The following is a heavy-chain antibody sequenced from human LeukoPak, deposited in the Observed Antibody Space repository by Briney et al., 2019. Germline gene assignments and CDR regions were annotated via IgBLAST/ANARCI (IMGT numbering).Heavy chain of an antibody. J-gene: IGHJ3*01. D-gene: IGHD2-21*02. Sequence: GGSLRLSCAASGFTLSSYSMNWVRQAPGKGLEWVSSISSSSIYIYYADSVKGRFTISRDNAKNSLYLQMNSLRAEDTAVYYFASHPVGATATHDVFVFWGQGTMVTVSS. CDR1: GFTLSSYS. CDR2: ISSSSIYI. V-gene: IGHV3-21*04. CDR3: ASHPVGATATHDVFVF.